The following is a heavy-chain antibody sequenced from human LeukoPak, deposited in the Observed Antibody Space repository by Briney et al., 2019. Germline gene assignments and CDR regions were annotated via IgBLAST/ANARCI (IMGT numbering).Heavy chain of an antibody. Sequence: PAGSLRLSCAASGFTFSSYAMSWVRQAPGKGLEWVSAISGSGGSTYYADSVKGPFTISRDNSKNTLYLQMNSLRAEDTAVYYCAKDLGRTGTTSNYWGQGTLVTVSS. J-gene: IGHJ4*02. CDR1: GFTFSSYA. CDR2: ISGSGGST. V-gene: IGHV3-23*01. CDR3: AKDLGRTGTTSNY. D-gene: IGHD1-1*01.